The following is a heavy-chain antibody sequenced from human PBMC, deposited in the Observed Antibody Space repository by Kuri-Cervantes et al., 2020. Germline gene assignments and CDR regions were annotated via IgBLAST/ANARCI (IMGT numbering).Heavy chain of an antibody. CDR3: ARAGRAGGSYGNY. D-gene: IGHD5-18*01. V-gene: IGHV4-38-2*01. J-gene: IGHJ4*02. CDR1: GYSISSGYY. CDR2: IYHSGST. Sequence: SETLSLTCAVSGYSISSGYYWGWIRQPPGKGLEWIGSIYHSGSTYYNPSLKSRVTISVDKSKNQFSLKLSSVTAADTAVYYCARAGRAGGSYGNYWGQGTLVTVSS.